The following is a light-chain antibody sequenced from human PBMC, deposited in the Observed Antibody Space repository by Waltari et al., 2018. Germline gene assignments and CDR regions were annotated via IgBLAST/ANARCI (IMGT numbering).Light chain of an antibody. Sequence: QSVLTQSASVSGSPGQSITISCTGTSGDVGAHNYVSWYQQHPGKAPQLIIYDVSKRPSGVSNHISASKSGNTASLTISGLQAEDEAHYYCNSYTSSTNVVFGGGTKLTVL. V-gene: IGLV2-14*03. CDR1: SGDVGAHNY. J-gene: IGLJ2*01. CDR3: NSYTSSTNVV. CDR2: DVS.